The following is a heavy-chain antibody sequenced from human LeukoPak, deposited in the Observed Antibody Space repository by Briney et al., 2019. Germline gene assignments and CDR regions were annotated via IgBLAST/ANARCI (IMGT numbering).Heavy chain of an antibody. J-gene: IGHJ4*02. CDR3: ASSNSNMVRGDKPILGGTYRDY. V-gene: IGHV3-30*03. Sequence: PGGSLRLSCAASGFTFSSYGMHWVRQAPGKGLEWVAVISYDGSNKYYADSVKGRFTISRDNAKNSLYLQMNSLRAEDTAVYYCASSNSNMVRGDKPILGGTYRDYWGQGTLVTVSS. CDR2: ISYDGSNK. D-gene: IGHD3-10*01. CDR1: GFTFSSYG.